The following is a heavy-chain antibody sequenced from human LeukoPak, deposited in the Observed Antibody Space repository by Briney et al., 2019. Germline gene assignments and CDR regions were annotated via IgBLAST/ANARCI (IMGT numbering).Heavy chain of an antibody. J-gene: IGHJ4*02. Sequence: ASVKVSCKASGYTFAGYYMHWVRQAPGQGLEWMGWINPNSGGTNYAQEFQGRVTMTRDTSISTAYMELSRLRSDDTAVYYCARTYDSSGIGFDYWGQGTLVTVSS. CDR2: INPNSGGT. CDR1: GYTFAGYY. D-gene: IGHD3-22*01. V-gene: IGHV1-2*02. CDR3: ARTYDSSGIGFDY.